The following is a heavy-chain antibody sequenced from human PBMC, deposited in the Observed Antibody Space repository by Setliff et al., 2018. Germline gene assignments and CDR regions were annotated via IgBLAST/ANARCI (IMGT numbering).Heavy chain of an antibody. J-gene: IGHJ4*02. CDR2: IFYSGRT. V-gene: IGHV4-39*01. D-gene: IGHD3-16*01. CDR1: GASITNINYY. CDR3: ARLPNYVWGSPVDY. Sequence: NPSETLSLTCTVSGASITNINYYWGLIRQPPGKGLEWIGSIFYSGRTFYNLSLKSRVTISVDTSKNQFSLTLSSVTAADTAVYYCARLPNYVWGSPVDYWGQGTLVTGS.